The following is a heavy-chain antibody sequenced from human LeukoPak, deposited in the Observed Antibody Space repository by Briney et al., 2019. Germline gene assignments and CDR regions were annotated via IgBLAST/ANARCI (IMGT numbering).Heavy chain of an antibody. J-gene: IGHJ4*02. Sequence: AASVKVSCKASGKTFTSSYFHWVRQAPGQGLEWMGMIYPSGDSTIYAQKFQGRVTLTRDTSTSTVHMELSSLRSEDTAVYYCTRTLLGSLPHFDYWGQGTLVTVSS. CDR3: TRTLLGSLPHFDY. V-gene: IGHV1-46*01. CDR1: GKTFTSSY. D-gene: IGHD3-3*01. CDR2: IYPSGDST.